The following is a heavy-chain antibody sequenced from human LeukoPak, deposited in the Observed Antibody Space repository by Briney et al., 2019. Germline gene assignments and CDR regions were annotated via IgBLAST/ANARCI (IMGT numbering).Heavy chain of an antibody. Sequence: RSGGSLRLSCAASGFTFSSYWMSWVRQAPGKGLEWVANIKQDGSEKYYVDSVKGRFTISRDNAKNSLYLQMNSLRAEDTAVYYCARGYTSAWDQAFDFWGQGTMVPVSS. CDR2: IKQDGSEK. CDR1: GFTFSSYW. J-gene: IGHJ3*01. CDR3: ARGYTSAWDQAFDF. V-gene: IGHV3-7*01. D-gene: IGHD6-19*01.